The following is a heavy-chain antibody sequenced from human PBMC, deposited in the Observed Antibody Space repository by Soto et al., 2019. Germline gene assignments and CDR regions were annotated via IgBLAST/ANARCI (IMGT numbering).Heavy chain of an antibody. Sequence: SVKVCCKSSGDTFSSYAISWVRQAPGQGLEWMGGIIPIFGTANYEQKFQGRLTITADESTITSYMEPSSLRYADAAVYYCARVKKSRVEGRGGGNDYFDMDVWGQGNTAPVCS. CDR1: GDTFSSYA. J-gene: IGHJ6*02. V-gene: IGHV1-69*13. CDR2: IIPIFGTA. CDR3: ARVKKSRVEGRGGGNDYFDMDV. D-gene: IGHD3-10*01.